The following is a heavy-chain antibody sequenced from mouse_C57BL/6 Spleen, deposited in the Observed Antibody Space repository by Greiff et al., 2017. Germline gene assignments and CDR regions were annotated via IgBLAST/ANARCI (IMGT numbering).Heavy chain of an antibody. Sequence: QVQLQQPGAELVMPGASVKLSCKASGYTFTSYWMHWVKQRPGQGLEWIGEIDPSDSYTNYNQKFKGKSTLTVDKSSSTAYMQLSSLTSEDSAVYYCARYPSGKDYFDGWGQGTTLTVSS. CDR3: ARYPSGKDYFDG. V-gene: IGHV1-69*01. CDR1: GYTFTSYW. D-gene: IGHD1-1*01. J-gene: IGHJ2*01. CDR2: IDPSDSYT.